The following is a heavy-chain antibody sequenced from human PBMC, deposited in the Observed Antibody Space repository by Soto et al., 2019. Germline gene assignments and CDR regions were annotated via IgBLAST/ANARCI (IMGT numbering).Heavy chain of an antibody. D-gene: IGHD3-22*01. CDR2: ISAYNGNT. V-gene: IGHV1-18*01. CDR3: ARGDHYYDSSGIASD. J-gene: IGHJ4*02. CDR1: GYTFTSYG. Sequence: ASVKVSCKASGYTFTSYGISWVRQAPGQGLEWMGWISAYNGNTNYAQRLQGRVTLTTDTSTSTAYMELRSLRSDDTAVYYCARGDHYYDSSGIASDWGQGTLVTVSS.